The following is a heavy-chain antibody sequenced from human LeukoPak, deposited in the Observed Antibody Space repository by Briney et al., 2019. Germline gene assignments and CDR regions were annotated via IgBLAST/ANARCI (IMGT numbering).Heavy chain of an antibody. CDR2: INWNGGST. Sequence: GGSLRLSCAASGFTLSDHWMNWVRQPPGKGLLWVSGINWNGGSTGYADSVKGRFTISRDNAKNSLYLQMNSLRAEDTALYYCARAAGIIMVRGVDYWGQGTLVTVSS. V-gene: IGHV3-20*04. D-gene: IGHD3-10*01. CDR3: ARAAGIIMVRGVDY. J-gene: IGHJ4*02. CDR1: GFTLSDHW.